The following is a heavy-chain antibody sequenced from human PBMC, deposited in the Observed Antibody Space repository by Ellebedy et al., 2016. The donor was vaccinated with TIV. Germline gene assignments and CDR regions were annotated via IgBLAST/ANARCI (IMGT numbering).Heavy chain of an antibody. D-gene: IGHD4-11*01. Sequence: GGSLRLSCVASDLSFSSYGMYWVRQAPGKGLEWVAVISSDRDNKDYADSVKGRFTISRDNSKNTLYLQMSSLTVGDTAIYYCARATVTTGYYYAMGVWGQGTTVTVSS. V-gene: IGHV3-30-3*01. CDR1: DLSFSSYG. CDR3: ARATVTTGYYYAMGV. J-gene: IGHJ6*02. CDR2: ISSDRDNK.